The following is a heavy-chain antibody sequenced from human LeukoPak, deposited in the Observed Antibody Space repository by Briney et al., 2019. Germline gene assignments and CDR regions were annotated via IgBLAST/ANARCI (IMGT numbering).Heavy chain of an antibody. CDR3: AKEDSNGWYFFDY. CDR2: ISSSSSYI. V-gene: IGHV3-21*01. D-gene: IGHD6-19*01. Sequence: GGSLRLPCAASGFTFSSYNISWVRQAPGKGLEWVSSISSSSSYIYYADSVKGRFTISRDNAKNSLYLQMNSLRAEDTAVYYCAKEDSNGWYFFDYWGQGTLVTVSS. CDR1: GFTFSSYN. J-gene: IGHJ4*02.